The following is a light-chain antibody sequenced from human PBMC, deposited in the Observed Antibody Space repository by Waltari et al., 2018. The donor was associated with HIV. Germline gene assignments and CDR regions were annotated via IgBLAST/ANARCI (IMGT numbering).Light chain of an antibody. J-gene: IGKJ1*01. Sequence: DIQMTQSPTSLAASAGDRVTIPCRASQSIDNHVNWDQQKSGKAPKLLIYAASTLQSGVPSRFRGSGSGTAFSLTISGLQLEDFVTYFCQQTDSTPWTFGQGTKVEIK. V-gene: IGKV1-39*01. CDR3: QQTDSTPWT. CDR2: AAS. CDR1: QSIDNH.